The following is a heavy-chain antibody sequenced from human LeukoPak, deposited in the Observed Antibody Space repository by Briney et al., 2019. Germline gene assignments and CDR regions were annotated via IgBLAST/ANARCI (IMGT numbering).Heavy chain of an antibody. CDR3: AKSLYGGCDY. CDR2: VNGNGGST. D-gene: IGHD3-16*02. Sequence: GGSLRLSCAASGFSFSTYAMSWVRQAPGKGLEWVSGVNGNGGSTSYADSVKGRFTIFRDNSKNTVYLQMNSLRAEDTAVYYCAKSLYGGCDYWGQGTVITVSS. CDR1: GFSFSTYA. J-gene: IGHJ4*02. V-gene: IGHV3-23*01.